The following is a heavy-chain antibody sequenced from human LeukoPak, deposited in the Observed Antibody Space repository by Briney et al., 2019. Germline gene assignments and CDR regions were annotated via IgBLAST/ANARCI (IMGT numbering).Heavy chain of an antibody. V-gene: IGHV1-8*02. CDR2: MNPNSGNT. CDR1: GYTFTSYG. CDR3: ARGPPATNDY. J-gene: IGHJ4*02. D-gene: IGHD2-2*01. Sequence: ASVKVSCKASGYTFTSYGISWVRQAPGQGLEWMGWMNPNSGNTGYAQKFQGRVTMTRNTSISTAYMELSSLRSEDTAVYYCARGPPATNDYWGQGTLVTVSS.